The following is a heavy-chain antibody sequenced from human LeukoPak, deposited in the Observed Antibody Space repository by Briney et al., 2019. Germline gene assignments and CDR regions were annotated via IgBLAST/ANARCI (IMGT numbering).Heavy chain of an antibody. CDR3: ARDWTSGWDY. D-gene: IGHD6-19*01. CDR2: ISSSRYI. J-gene: IGHJ4*02. Sequence: PEGSLRLSCAASGFTFSTYSMNWVRQAPGKGLEWVSSISSSRYIYYADSVKGRFTISRDNAKNSLFLQMNSLRAEDTAVYYCARDWTSGWDYWGQGTLVTVSS. V-gene: IGHV3-21*01. CDR1: GFTFSTYS.